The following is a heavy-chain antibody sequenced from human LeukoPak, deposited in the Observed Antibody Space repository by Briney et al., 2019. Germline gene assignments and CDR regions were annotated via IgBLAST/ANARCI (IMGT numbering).Heavy chain of an antibody. V-gene: IGHV3-7*01. D-gene: IGHD6-19*01. CDR1: GFTFSSYW. CDR2: IKQDGSEK. Sequence: GGSLRLSCAASGFTFSSYWMSWVRQAPGKRLEWVANIKQDGSEKYYVDSVKGRFTNSRDNVENSMFLQMNSLRAEDTAVYYCVRDGRSGWHFDYWGQGALVTVSS. J-gene: IGHJ4*02. CDR3: VRDGRSGWHFDY.